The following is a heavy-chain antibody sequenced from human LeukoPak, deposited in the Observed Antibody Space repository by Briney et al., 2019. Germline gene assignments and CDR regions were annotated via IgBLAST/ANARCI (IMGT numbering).Heavy chain of an antibody. CDR1: GFTFSNYW. Sequence: PGGSLRLSCVGSGFTFSNYWMTWVRQAPGKGLEWVANIKQDESEKYYLDSVKGRFTVSRDNSKNTLFLQMNSLRAEDTAIYYCAKERDYGPADYWGQGTLVTVSS. V-gene: IGHV3-7*03. CDR3: AKERDYGPADY. J-gene: IGHJ4*02. D-gene: IGHD4/OR15-4a*01. CDR2: IKQDESEK.